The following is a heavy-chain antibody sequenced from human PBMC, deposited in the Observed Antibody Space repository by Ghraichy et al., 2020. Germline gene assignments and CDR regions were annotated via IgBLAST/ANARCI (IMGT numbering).Heavy chain of an antibody. CDR3: AKDLYSSSWYYFDY. CDR1: GFTFDDYA. J-gene: IGHJ4*02. D-gene: IGHD6-13*01. Sequence: GGSLRLSCAASGFTFDDYAMHWVRQAPGKGLEWVSGISWNSGSIGYADSVKGRFTISRDNAKNSLYLQMNSLRAEDTALYYCAKDLYSSSWYYFDYWGQGTLVTVSS. V-gene: IGHV3-9*01. CDR2: ISWNSGSI.